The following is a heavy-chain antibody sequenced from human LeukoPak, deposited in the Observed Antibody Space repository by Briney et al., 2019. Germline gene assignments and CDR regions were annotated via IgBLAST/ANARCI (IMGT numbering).Heavy chain of an antibody. CDR1: GYTFTSYG. CDR3: ARVLSQWELLNWFDP. CDR2: ISAYNGNT. D-gene: IGHD1-26*01. Sequence: ASVKVSCKASGYTFTSYGISWVRQAPGLGLEWMGWISAYNGNTNYAQKLQGRVTMTTDTSTSTAYMELRSLRSDDTAVYYCARVLSQWELLNWFDPWGQGTLITVSS. J-gene: IGHJ5*02. V-gene: IGHV1-18*01.